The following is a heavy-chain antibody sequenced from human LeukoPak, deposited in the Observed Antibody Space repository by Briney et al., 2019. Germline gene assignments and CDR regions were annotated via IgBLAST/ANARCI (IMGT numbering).Heavy chain of an antibody. J-gene: IGHJ6*03. V-gene: IGHV4-39*07. CDR3: ARVRYYDILTGYRADYMDV. Sequence: SETLSLTCTVSGGSISSSSYYWGWIRQPPGKGLEWIGSIYYSGSTYYNPSLKSRVTISVDTSKNQFSLKLSSVTAADTAVYYCARVRYYDILTGYRADYMDVWGKGTTVTISS. D-gene: IGHD3-9*01. CDR1: GGSISSSSYY. CDR2: IYYSGST.